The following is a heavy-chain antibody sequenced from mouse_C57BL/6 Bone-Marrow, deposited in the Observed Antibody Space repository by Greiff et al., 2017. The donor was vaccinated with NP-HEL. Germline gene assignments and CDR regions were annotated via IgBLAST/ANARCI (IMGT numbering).Heavy chain of an antibody. Sequence: VQLQQSGAELVRPGTSVKVSCKASGYAFTNYLIEWVKQRPGQGLEWIGVINPGSGGTNYNEKFKGKATLTADKSSSTAYMQLSSLTSEDSAVYFCARGYYGSSPWYFDVWGTGTTVTVPS. CDR1: GYAFTNYL. CDR3: ARGYYGSSPWYFDV. D-gene: IGHD1-1*01. V-gene: IGHV1-54*01. CDR2: INPGSGGT. J-gene: IGHJ1*03.